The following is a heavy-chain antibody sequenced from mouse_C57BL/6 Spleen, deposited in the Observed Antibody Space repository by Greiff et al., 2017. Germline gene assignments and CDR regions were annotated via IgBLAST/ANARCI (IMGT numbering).Heavy chain of an antibody. CDR2: IYPGDGST. J-gene: IGHJ2*01. D-gene: IGHD4-1*01. CDR1: GYPFTSYD. V-gene: IGHV1-85*01. CDR3: ARWDEECLDY. Sequence: QVQLQQPGPELVKPGASVKLSCKASGYPFTSYDINWVKQRPGQGLEWIGLIYPGDGSTKYNEKFKGKATLTVDTSSSTASMELHSLTSEGAAVYFCARWDEECLDYWGQGTTLTVSS.